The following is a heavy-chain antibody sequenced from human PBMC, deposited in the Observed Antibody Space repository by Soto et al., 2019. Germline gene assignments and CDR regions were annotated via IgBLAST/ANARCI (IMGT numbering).Heavy chain of an antibody. Sequence: ASVKVSCKASGYTFTSYSISWVRQAPGQGLEWMGWISAYNGNTNYAQKLQGRVTMTTDTSTSTAYMELRSLRSDDTAVYYCARGSYDFWSGDYGMDVWGQGTTVTVS. CDR3: ARGSYDFWSGDYGMDV. CDR2: ISAYNGNT. V-gene: IGHV1-18*01. J-gene: IGHJ6*02. D-gene: IGHD3-3*01. CDR1: GYTFTSYS.